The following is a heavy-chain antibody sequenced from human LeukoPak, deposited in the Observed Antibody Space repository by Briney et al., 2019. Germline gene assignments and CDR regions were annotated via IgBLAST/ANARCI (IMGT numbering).Heavy chain of an antibody. CDR3: ARAGLYGDFFDY. D-gene: IGHD4-17*01. Sequence: GASVKVSCKASGYTFTSYYMHWVRQAPGQGLEWMGIINPSGGSTSYAQKFQGRVTMTRDMSTSTVYMELSSLKASDTAMYYCARAGLYGDFFDYWGQGTLVTVSS. V-gene: IGHV1-46*01. CDR1: GYTFTSYY. CDR2: INPSGGST. J-gene: IGHJ4*02.